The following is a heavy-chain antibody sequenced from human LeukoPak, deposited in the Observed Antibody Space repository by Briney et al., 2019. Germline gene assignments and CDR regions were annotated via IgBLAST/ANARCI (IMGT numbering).Heavy chain of an antibody. Sequence: VGSLRLSRAPSGFTSCGYAMHWVRQAPGKGLEGVAVISYDVIDKYYADTVNGRFTISRDNSKNTLYLQMNSLRAKDTAVYYWARGHVTVSAHDDAFDIWGQGTMVTVSS. CDR1: GFTSCGYA. D-gene: IGHD5/OR15-5a*01. CDR3: ARGHVTVSAHDDAFDI. CDR2: ISYDVIDK. J-gene: IGHJ3*02. V-gene: IGHV3-30*04.